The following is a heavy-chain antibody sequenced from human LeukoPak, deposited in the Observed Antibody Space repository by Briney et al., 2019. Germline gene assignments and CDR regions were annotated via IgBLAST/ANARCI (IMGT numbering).Heavy chain of an antibody. D-gene: IGHD2-2*01. CDR2: ISYVGSNK. CDR3: AKDRRIIVVVPAAINYYYGMDV. Sequence: PGRSLRLSCAASGFTFSSYGMHWVRHAPGKGLEWVAVISYVGSNKYYADSVKGRFTISRDNSKITLYLQMNSLRAEDTAVYYCAKDRRIIVVVPAAINYYYGMDVWGKGTTVTVSS. V-gene: IGHV3-30*18. CDR1: GFTFSSYG. J-gene: IGHJ6*04.